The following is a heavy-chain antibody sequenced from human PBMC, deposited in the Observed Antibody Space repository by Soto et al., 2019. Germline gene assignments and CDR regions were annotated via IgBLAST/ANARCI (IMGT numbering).Heavy chain of an antibody. CDR1: GFTFDDYA. J-gene: IGHJ6*03. CDR3: AKDIKGVGQWLPREYYYYYMDV. Sequence: GGSLRLSCAASGFTFDDYAMHWVRQAPGKGLEWVSGISWNSGSIGYADSVKGRFTISRDNAKNSLYLQMNSLRAEDTALYYCAKDIKGVGQWLPREYYYYYMDVWGKGTTVTVSS. D-gene: IGHD6-19*01. V-gene: IGHV3-9*01. CDR2: ISWNSGSI.